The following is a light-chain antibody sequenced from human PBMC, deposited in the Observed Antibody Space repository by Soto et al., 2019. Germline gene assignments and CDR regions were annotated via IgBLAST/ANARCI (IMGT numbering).Light chain of an antibody. J-gene: IGLJ1*01. V-gene: IGLV2-14*01. CDR2: EVG. Sequence: QSALTQPASVSGSPGQSITISCTGTGSDISAYNYVSWYQQHPGKAPKLMIYEVGDRPSGLSNRFSGSKSGNTASLTISRLQPEDEADYYCNSYTSNNFYVFGTGTKVTVL. CDR1: GSDISAYNY. CDR3: NSYTSNNFYV.